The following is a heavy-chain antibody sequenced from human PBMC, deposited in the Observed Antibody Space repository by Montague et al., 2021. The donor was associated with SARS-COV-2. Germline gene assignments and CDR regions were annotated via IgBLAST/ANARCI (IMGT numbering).Heavy chain of an antibody. CDR1: GDSVSSHNAA. CDR2: TCYRSEWYF. D-gene: IGHD1-26*01. Sequence: CAISGDSVSSHNAAWNWIRQSPSRGLEWLGRTCYRSEWYFDYVISLRGRITINPDTSKNKFSQQLNSVTLDDTAVYYCARYSYSGTYFDLNDAFDIWGQGTLVTVSS. V-gene: IGHV6-1*01. CDR3: ARYSYSGTYFDLNDAFDI. J-gene: IGHJ3*02.